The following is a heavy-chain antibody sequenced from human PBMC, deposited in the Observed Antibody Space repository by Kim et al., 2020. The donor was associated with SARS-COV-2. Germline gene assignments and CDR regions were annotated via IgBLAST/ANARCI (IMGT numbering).Heavy chain of an antibody. Sequence: SETLSLTCAVYGGSFSGYYWSWIRQPPGKGLEWIGEINHSGSTNYNPSLKSRVTIDTSKNQFSLKLSSVTAADTAVYYCARGRRREVTIFGVVIKNWFDPWGQGTLVTVSS. J-gene: IGHJ5*02. D-gene: IGHD3-3*01. CDR1: GGSFSGYY. CDR2: INHSGST. CDR3: ARGRRREVTIFGVVIKNWFDP. V-gene: IGHV4-34*01.